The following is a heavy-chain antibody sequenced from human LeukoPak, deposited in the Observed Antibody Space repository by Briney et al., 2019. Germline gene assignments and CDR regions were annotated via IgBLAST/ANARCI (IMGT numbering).Heavy chain of an antibody. D-gene: IGHD3-22*01. CDR2: INSDGSST. CDR1: GYTFSSYW. CDR3: ARGPYYYDSSGYSEY. Sequence: GGSLRLSCAASGYTFSSYWMHWVRQAPGKGLVWVSRINSDGSSTSYADSVKGRFTISRDNAKNTLYLQMNSLRAEDTAVYYCARGPYYYDSSGYSEYWGQGTLVTVSS. J-gene: IGHJ4*02. V-gene: IGHV3-74*01.